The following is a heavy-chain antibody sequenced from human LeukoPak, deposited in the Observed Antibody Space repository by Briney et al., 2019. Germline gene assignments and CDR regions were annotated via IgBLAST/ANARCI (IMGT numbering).Heavy chain of an antibody. J-gene: IGHJ4*02. Sequence: GGSLRLSCAASGFTFSSYWMSWVRQAPGKGLEWVANIKQDGSEKYYVDSVKGRFTISRDNAKNSLYLQMNSLRAEDTAVYYCAREGRPNYYDRSGLDYWGQGTLVTVSS. CDR2: IKQDGSEK. V-gene: IGHV3-7*01. CDR3: AREGRPNYYDRSGLDY. CDR1: GFTFSSYW. D-gene: IGHD3-22*01.